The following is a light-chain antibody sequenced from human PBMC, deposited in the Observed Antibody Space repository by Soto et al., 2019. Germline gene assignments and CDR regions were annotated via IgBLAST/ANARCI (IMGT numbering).Light chain of an antibody. CDR1: QSDSDK. CDR3: QQYGGSPRT. CDR2: RAS. V-gene: IGKV3-20*01. J-gene: IGKJ2*01. Sequence: EVLMTQSPDTLYVSPGERVTLSCRASQSDSDKLAWYQQKPGQGPRLLVYRASTRTLGIPARFSGSESGTEFTLTISRLEPEDFAVYYCQQYGGSPRTFGQGTKLEIK.